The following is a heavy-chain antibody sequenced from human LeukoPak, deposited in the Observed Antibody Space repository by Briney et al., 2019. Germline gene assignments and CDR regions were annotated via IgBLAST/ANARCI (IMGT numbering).Heavy chain of an antibody. J-gene: IGHJ5*02. CDR1: GFIFSQYS. Sequence: GGSLTLSCAASGFIFSQYSINWVRQAPGKGLEWLSHIRYTGETFYADSVKGRFTISRDSATNSLYLQMNSLRAEDTAIYYCARDAGNSGYGCDLWGQGTLVTVSS. D-gene: IGHD5-12*01. V-gene: IGHV3-48*01. CDR2: IRYTGET. CDR3: ARDAGNSGYGCDL.